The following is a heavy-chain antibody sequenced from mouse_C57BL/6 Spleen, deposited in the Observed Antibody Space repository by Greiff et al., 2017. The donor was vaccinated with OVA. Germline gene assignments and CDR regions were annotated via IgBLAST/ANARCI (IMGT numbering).Heavy chain of an antibody. D-gene: IGHD2-2*01. V-gene: IGHV1-55*01. J-gene: IGHJ3*01. Sequence: QVQLQQPGAELVKPGASVKMSCKASGYTFTSYWITWVKQRPGQGLEWIGDIYPGSGSTNYNEKFKGKATLTADKSSSTAYMQLSSLTSEDSAVYFCARGGYDAWFAYWGQGTLVTVSA. CDR1: GYTFTSYW. CDR2: IYPGSGST. CDR3: ARGGYDAWFAY.